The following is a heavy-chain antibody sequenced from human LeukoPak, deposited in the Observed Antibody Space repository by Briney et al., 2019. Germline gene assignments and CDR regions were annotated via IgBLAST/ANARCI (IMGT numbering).Heavy chain of an antibody. CDR2: INPSGGST. CDR3: ARDEEMATTPPFDY. Sequence: ASVKVSCKASGYTFTSYGISWVRQAPGQGLEWMGIINPSGGSTSYAQKFQGRVTMTRDTSTSTVYMELSSLRSEDTAVYYCARDEEMATTPPFDYWGQGTLVTVSS. V-gene: IGHV1-46*01. D-gene: IGHD5-24*01. CDR1: GYTFTSYG. J-gene: IGHJ4*02.